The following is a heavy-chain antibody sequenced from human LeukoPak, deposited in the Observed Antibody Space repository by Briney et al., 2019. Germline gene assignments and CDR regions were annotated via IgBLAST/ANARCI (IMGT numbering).Heavy chain of an antibody. CDR1: GFTFSSYW. CDR2: IKQDGSEK. D-gene: IGHD2-15*01. J-gene: IGHJ4*02. CDR3: ARLYWSGGSCYVDY. V-gene: IGHV3-7*01. Sequence: GGSLRLFCAASGFTFSSYWMSWVRQAPGKGLEWVANIKQDGSEKYYVDSVNGRFTISRDNAKNPLYLQMNSLGAEDTAVYYCARLYWSGGSCYVDYWGQGTLVTVSS.